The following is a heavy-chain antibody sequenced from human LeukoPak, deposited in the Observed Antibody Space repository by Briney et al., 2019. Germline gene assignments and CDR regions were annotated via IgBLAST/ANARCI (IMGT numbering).Heavy chain of an antibody. D-gene: IGHD2-15*01. CDR3: ARRGCSGGSCYSRAVWYFDY. CDR1: GGSISSGGYY. V-gene: IGHV4-31*03. Sequence: PSETLSLTCTVSGGSISSGGYYWSWIRQHPGKGLEWIGYIYYSGSTYYNPSLKSRVTISVDTSKNQFSLKLSSVTDADTAVYYCARRGCSGGSCYSRAVWYFDYWGQGTLVTVSS. CDR2: IYYSGST. J-gene: IGHJ4*02.